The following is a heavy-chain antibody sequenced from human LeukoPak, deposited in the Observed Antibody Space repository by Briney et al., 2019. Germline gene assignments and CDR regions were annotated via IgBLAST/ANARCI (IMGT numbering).Heavy chain of an antibody. D-gene: IGHD4-17*01. CDR3: ATGYGDFRVEGRYFYS. Sequence: SQTLSLTCTVSGGSISSGSYYWSWIRQPAGKGLEWIGRIYYSGSTYYNPSLRSRVTISIDTSKKHFFLKLKSVTAADTAVYYCATGYGDFRVEGRYFYSWGQGTLVTVSS. V-gene: IGHV4-61*02. J-gene: IGHJ4*02. CDR2: IYYSGST. CDR1: GGSISSGSYY.